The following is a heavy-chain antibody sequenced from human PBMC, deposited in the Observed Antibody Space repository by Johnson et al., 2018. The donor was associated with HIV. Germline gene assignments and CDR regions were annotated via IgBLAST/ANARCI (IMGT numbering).Heavy chain of an antibody. CDR3: ARDITSSNYAFDI. J-gene: IGHJ3*02. CDR2: INSDGSST. CDR1: GFTFSSYW. V-gene: IGHV3-74*01. D-gene: IGHD6-13*01. Sequence: VQLVESGGGLVQPGGSLRLSCAASGFTFSSYWMHWVRQAPGKGLVWVSRINSDGSSTSYADSVKGRFTISRDNSKNTLFLQVNSLRAEDTALYYCARDITSSNYAFDIWGQGTMVTVSS.